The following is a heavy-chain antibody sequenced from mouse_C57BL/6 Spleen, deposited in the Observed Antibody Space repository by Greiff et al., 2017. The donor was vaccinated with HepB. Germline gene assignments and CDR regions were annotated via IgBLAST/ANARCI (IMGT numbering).Heavy chain of an antibody. D-gene: IGHD1-1*01. V-gene: IGHV1-26*01. Sequence: VQLQQSGPELVKPGASVKISCKASGYTFTDYYMNWVKQSHGKSLEWIGDINPNNGGTSYNQKFKGKATLTVDKSSSTAYMELRSLTSEDSAVYYCARSPLLLRYWYFDVWGTGTTVTVSS. J-gene: IGHJ1*03. CDR2: INPNNGGT. CDR1: GYTFTDYY. CDR3: ARSPLLLRYWYFDV.